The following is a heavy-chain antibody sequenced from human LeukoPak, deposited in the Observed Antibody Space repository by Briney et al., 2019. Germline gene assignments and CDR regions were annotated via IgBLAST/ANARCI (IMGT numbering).Heavy chain of an antibody. CDR3: ATAPYANDY. V-gene: IGHV4-34*01. CDR1: GDSISSYY. CDR2: INHSGST. Sequence: SETLSLTCSVSGDSISSYYWSWIRQPPGKGLEWIGEINHSGSTNYNPSLKSRVTISVDTSKNQFSLKLSSVTAADTAVYYCATAPYANDYWGQGTLVTVSS. J-gene: IGHJ4*02.